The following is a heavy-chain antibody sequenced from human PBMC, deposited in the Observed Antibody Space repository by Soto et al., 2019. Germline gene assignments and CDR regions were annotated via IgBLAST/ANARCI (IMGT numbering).Heavy chain of an antibody. CDR1: GASVGSGSFY. CDR3: ARVSTYYFDSSGSYTSDY. D-gene: IGHD3-22*01. Sequence: KPSETLSLTCTVSGASVGSGSFYWSWIRQPPGKGLEWIGYAFFSGSTNYNPSLKSRVTISIDTSKNQFSLKLISVTAADTAVYYCARVSTYYFDSSGSYTSDYWGQGTLVTVSS. CDR2: AFFSGST. V-gene: IGHV4-61*01. J-gene: IGHJ4*02.